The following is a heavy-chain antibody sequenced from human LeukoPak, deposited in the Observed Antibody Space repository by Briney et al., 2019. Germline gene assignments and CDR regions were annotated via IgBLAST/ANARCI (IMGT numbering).Heavy chain of an antibody. CDR1: GYTFTSYG. J-gene: IGHJ4*02. CDR3: AREPRQHPFERELLISLDY. Sequence: GASVKISCKASGYTFTSYGISWVRQAPGQGLEWMGWISAYNGNTNYAQKLQGRVTMTTDTSTSTAYMELRTLRSDDAAVYYCAREPRQHPFERELLISLDYWGQGTLVTVSS. V-gene: IGHV1-18*01. D-gene: IGHD1-26*01. CDR2: ISAYNGNT.